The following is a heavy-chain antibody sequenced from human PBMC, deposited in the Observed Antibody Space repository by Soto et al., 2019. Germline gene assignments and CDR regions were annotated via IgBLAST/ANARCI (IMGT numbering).Heavy chain of an antibody. V-gene: IGHV3-30*18. CDR1: GFTFSSYG. CDR3: AKDPSTLTTLDY. CDR2: ISYDGSNK. Sequence: PGGSLRLSCAASGFTFSSYGMHWVRQAPGKGLEWVAVISYDGSNKYYADSVKGRFTISRDNSKNTLYLQMNSLRAEDTAVYYCAKDPSTLTTLDYWGQGTLVTVYS. D-gene: IGHD4-17*01. J-gene: IGHJ4*02.